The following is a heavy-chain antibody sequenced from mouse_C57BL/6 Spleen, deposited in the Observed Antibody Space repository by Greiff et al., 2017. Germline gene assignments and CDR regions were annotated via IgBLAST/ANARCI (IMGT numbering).Heavy chain of an antibody. CDR3: AREGSPYYFDY. CDR1: GFTFSSYA. J-gene: IGHJ2*01. D-gene: IGHD3-3*01. CDR2: ISDGGSYT. Sequence: EVKLMESGGGLVKPGGSLKLSCAASGFTFSSYAMSWVRQPPEKRLEWVATISDGGSYTYYPDNVKGRFTISRDNAKNHLYLQMSHLKSEDTAMYYCAREGSPYYFDYWGQGTTLTVSS. V-gene: IGHV5-4*01.